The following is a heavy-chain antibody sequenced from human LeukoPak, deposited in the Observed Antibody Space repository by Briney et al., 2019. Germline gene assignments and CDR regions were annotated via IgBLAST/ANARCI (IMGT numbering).Heavy chain of an antibody. Sequence: PSETLSLTCTVSGGSISSYYWSWIRQPPGKGLEWIGYIYNSGSTNYNPSLKSRVTISVDTSKNQFSLKLSSVTAADTAVYYCARTPTNPDWYFDLWGRGTLVTVSS. D-gene: IGHD1-26*01. CDR2: IYNSGST. CDR1: GGSISSYY. CDR3: ARTPTNPDWYFDL. J-gene: IGHJ2*01. V-gene: IGHV4-59*01.